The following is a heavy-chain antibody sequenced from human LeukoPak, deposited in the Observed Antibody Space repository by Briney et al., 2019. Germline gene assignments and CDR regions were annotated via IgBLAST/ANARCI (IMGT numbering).Heavy chain of an antibody. CDR1: GFTVSSSY. V-gene: IGHV3-53*01. CDR3: ARGSPEMATVFGV. CDR2: LYSGGNT. Sequence: GGSLRLSCAASGFTVSSSYMSWVRQAPGKGLEWDSVLYSGGNTYYADSVKGRFTISRDSSKNTLCLQMNSLRAEDTAVYYCARGSPEMATVFGVWGQGTLVTVSS. J-gene: IGHJ4*02. D-gene: IGHD5-24*01.